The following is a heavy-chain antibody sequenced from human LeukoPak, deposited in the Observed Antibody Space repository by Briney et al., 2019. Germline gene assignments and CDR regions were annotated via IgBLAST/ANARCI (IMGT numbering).Heavy chain of an antibody. D-gene: IGHD4-11*01. CDR2: INSDGSST. Sequence: GGSLRLSCAASGFTFSTYWLHWVRQAPGKGLVWVSRINSDGSSTSYADSVKGRFTMSRDNAKNSLDLQMSSLNAEDTAVYYCARSKIDYWGQGTLVTVSS. CDR3: ARSKIDY. CDR1: GFTFSTYW. J-gene: IGHJ4*02. V-gene: IGHV3-74*01.